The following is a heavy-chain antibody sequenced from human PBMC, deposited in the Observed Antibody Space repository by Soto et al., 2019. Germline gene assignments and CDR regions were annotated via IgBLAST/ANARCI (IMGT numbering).Heavy chain of an antibody. CDR3: SSTSHYGMDV. Sequence: GGSLRLSGAASGFTFSDHYMDWVRQAPGKGLEWVGRTRNKASSYTTEYAASVKGRFTISRDDSKNSLYLQINSLKTEDTAVYYRSSTSHYGMDVWGQGTTVTVYS. D-gene: IGHD2-2*01. J-gene: IGHJ6*02. CDR2: TRNKASSYTT. V-gene: IGHV3-72*01. CDR1: GFTFSDHY.